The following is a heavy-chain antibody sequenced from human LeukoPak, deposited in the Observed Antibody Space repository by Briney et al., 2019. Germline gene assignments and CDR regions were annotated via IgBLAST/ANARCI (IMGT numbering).Heavy chain of an antibody. D-gene: IGHD4-17*01. Sequence: SVKVSCKASVGTFSSYAISWVRQAPGQGLEWMGGIIPIFGTANYAQKFQGRVTITADESTSTAYMELSSLRSEDTAVYYCARDWGDYLSYPLYWGQGTLVTVSS. CDR3: ARDWGDYLSYPLY. V-gene: IGHV1-69*13. J-gene: IGHJ4*02. CDR1: VGTFSSYA. CDR2: IIPIFGTA.